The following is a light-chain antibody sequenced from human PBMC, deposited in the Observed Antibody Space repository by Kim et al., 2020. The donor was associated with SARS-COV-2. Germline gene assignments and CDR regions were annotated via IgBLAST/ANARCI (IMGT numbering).Light chain of an antibody. V-gene: IGKV1-33*01. J-gene: IGKJ4*01. CDR1: QDIDTY. CDR2: DAF. CDR3: QHYET. Sequence: SSLYASVGDTVTINCQASQDIDTYLNWYQQKPGKAPKLLIYDAFNLERGVPSRFTGYKSGRHFSLTISSLQPEDVATYYCQHYETFGGGTKVDIK.